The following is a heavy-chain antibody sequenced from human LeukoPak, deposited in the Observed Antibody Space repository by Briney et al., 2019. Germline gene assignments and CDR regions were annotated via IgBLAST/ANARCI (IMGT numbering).Heavy chain of an antibody. D-gene: IGHD3-9*01. CDR3: ARSPVPVLRYNYYFDY. CDR1: GFTFSSYS. J-gene: IGHJ4*02. Sequence: GGSLRLSCAASGFTFSSYSMNWVRQAPGKGLEWVSSISSSSSYIYYADSVKGRFTISRDNAKNSLYLQMNSLRAEDTAVYYCARSPVPVLRYNYYFDYWGQGTLVTVSS. V-gene: IGHV3-21*01. CDR2: ISSSSSYI.